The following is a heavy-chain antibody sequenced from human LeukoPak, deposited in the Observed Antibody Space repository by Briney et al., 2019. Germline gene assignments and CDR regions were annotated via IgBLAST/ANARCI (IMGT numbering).Heavy chain of an antibody. CDR1: GFTFSSYA. Sequence: GGSLRLSCAASGFTFSSYAMSWVRQAPGKGLEWVSAISGSGGSTYYADSVKGRFTISRDNSKNTLYLQMNSLRVEDTAVYYCARRVVVAAAPYYFDYWGQGTLVTVSS. CDR3: ARRVVVAAAPYYFDY. J-gene: IGHJ4*02. D-gene: IGHD2-2*01. V-gene: IGHV3-23*01. CDR2: ISGSGGST.